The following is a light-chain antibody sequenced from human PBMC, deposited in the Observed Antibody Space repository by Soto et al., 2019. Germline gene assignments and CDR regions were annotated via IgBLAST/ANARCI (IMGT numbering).Light chain of an antibody. CDR3: QQYNNWPET. Sequence: EIEMTQSPATLTLSPGERATLSCRASQSVGTNLAWYQQKPGQAPRLLIFGASTRATGVPARISGSGSGTDFTLTISSLQSEDFAMYYCQQYNNWPETFGQGTKVE. CDR1: QSVGTN. V-gene: IGKV3-15*01. J-gene: IGKJ1*01. CDR2: GAS.